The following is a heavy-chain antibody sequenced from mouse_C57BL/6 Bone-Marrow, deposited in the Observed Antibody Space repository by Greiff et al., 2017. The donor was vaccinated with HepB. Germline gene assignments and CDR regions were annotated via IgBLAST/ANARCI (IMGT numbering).Heavy chain of an antibody. CDR2: ISYDGSN. Sequence: EVQLQESGPGLVKPSQSLSLTCSVTGYSITSGYYWNWIRQFPGNKLEWMGYISYDGSNNYNPSLKNRISITRDTSKNQFFLKLNSVTTEDTATYYCARGLTYYGSPWFAYWGQGTLVTVSA. D-gene: IGHD1-1*01. J-gene: IGHJ3*01. CDR1: GYSITSGYY. CDR3: ARGLTYYGSPWFAY. V-gene: IGHV3-6*01.